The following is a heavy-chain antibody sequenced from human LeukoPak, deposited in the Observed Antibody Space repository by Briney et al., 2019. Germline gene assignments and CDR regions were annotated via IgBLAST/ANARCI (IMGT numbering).Heavy chain of an antibody. CDR3: AREVSDYYYGMDV. Sequence: GGSLRLSCAASGFTFSSYAMHWVRQAPGKGLEWVAVISYDGSNKYYADSVKGRFTISRDNSKNTLYLQMNSLRAEDTAVYYCAREVSDYYYGMDVWGQGTTVTVSS. CDR2: ISYDGSNK. J-gene: IGHJ6*02. CDR1: GFTFSSYA. V-gene: IGHV3-30-3*01.